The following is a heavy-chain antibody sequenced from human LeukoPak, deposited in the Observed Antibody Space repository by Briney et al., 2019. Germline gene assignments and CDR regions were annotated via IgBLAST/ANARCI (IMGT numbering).Heavy chain of an antibody. D-gene: IGHD6-13*01. J-gene: IGHJ4*02. CDR2: NYYSGTT. CDR1: GGSNSSYY. Sequence: SETLSLTCTVYGGSNSSYYWSWLRQPPGQGLVGIGYNYYSGTTNYNPSLKSRVTISVDTSKNQFSLKLSSVTAADTAVYYCARGVYIAAAQYGYWGQGTLVTVSS. CDR3: ARGVYIAAAQYGY. V-gene: IGHV4-59*01.